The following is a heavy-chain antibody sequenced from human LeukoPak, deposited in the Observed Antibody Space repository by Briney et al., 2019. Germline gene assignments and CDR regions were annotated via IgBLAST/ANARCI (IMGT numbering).Heavy chain of an antibody. D-gene: IGHD2-2*01. Sequence: ASVKVSSMHSGYTFTVSYMHWVRQALGQGLEWMGWINPNSGGTNYTQKSQGRVNMTRDTSISTAYMELSRMRSDDTAVYYCARGGGYCSSTSCHLPYDWGQGTLVTVSS. CDR1: GYTFTVSY. CDR3: ARGGGYCSSTSCHLPYD. CDR2: INPNSGGT. V-gene: IGHV1-2*02. J-gene: IGHJ4*02.